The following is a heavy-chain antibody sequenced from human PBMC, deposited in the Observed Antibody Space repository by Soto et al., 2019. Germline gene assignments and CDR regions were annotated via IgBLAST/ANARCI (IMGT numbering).Heavy chain of an antibody. J-gene: IGHJ5*02. D-gene: IGHD3-10*01. Sequence: QLQLQESGSGLVKPSQTLSLTCAVSGGSISSGGYSWSWIRQPPGKGLEWIGYIYHSGSTYYNPSLKSRVTISVDRSKNQFSLKLSSVTAADTAVYYCARGGLLWFGETPRSWFDPWGQGTLVTVSS. CDR3: ARGGLLWFGETPRSWFDP. CDR2: IYHSGST. V-gene: IGHV4-30-2*01. CDR1: GGSISSGGYS.